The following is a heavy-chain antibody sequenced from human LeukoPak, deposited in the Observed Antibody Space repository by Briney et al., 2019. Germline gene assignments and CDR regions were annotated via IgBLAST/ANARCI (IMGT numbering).Heavy chain of an antibody. CDR3: AARQGDYNAFDI. CDR2: INPSGGST. V-gene: IGHV1-46*03. D-gene: IGHD4-17*01. J-gene: IGHJ3*02. Sequence: ASVKVSCKASGYTFTSYYMHWVRQAPGQGLEWMGIINPSGGSTSYAQKFQGRVTMTRDTSTSTVYMKLRSLRSEDTAVYYCAARQGDYNAFDIWGQGTMVTVSS. CDR1: GYTFTSYY.